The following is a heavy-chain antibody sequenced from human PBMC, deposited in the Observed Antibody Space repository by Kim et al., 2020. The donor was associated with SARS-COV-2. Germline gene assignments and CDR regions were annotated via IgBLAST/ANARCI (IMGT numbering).Heavy chain of an antibody. Sequence: GGSLRLSCAASGFTFSSYAMHWVRQAPGKGLEWVAVISYDGSNKYYADSVKGRFTISRDNSKNTLYLQMNSLRAEDTAVYYCARQYSNYYGNWFDPWGQGTLVTVSS. J-gene: IGHJ5*02. CDR3: ARQYSNYYGNWFDP. CDR1: GFTFSSYA. CDR2: ISYDGSNK. V-gene: IGHV3-30-3*01. D-gene: IGHD4-4*01.